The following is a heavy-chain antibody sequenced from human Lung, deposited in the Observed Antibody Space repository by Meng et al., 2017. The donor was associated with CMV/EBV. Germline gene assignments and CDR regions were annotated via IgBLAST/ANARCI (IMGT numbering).Heavy chain of an antibody. D-gene: IGHD6-13*01. CDR2: ITASGGST. CDR3: AKAFSASWYREYYED. J-gene: IGHJ4*02. Sequence: SCAASEFSFSNYAMSWVRQAPGRGLARVSAITASGGSTYYADSVKGRFTVSRDNSKNTLYLQMNSLRAEDTALYYCAKAFSASWYREYYEDWGQGTLVTVSS. V-gene: IGHV3-23*01. CDR1: EFSFSNYA.